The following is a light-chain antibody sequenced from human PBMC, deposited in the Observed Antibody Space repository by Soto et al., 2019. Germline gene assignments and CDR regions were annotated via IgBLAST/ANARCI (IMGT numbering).Light chain of an antibody. Sequence: EIVLTQSPGTLSLSPGERATLSCRASQSVNSNYLAWYQQKPGQGPRPLIYATSSRATGIPDRFSGSGSGTDFTLTISRLDPEDVAVYYCQQYDTSPRTFGQGTKVEIQ. V-gene: IGKV3-20*01. J-gene: IGKJ1*01. CDR3: QQYDTSPRT. CDR2: ATS. CDR1: QSVNSNY.